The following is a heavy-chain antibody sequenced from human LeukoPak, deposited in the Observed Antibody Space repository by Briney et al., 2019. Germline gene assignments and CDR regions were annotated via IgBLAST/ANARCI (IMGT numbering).Heavy chain of an antibody. V-gene: IGHV3-74*01. Sequence: GGSLRLSCAASGFTFANTWMHWVRQAPGKGLVWVSIINNDGSSTNYADSVKGRFTISRDNAKNTLYLQMNSLRDEDTAVYYCARVQNLLPDYWGQGTLVTVSS. J-gene: IGHJ4*02. CDR3: ARVQNLLPDY. CDR2: INNDGSST. CDR1: GFTFANTW. D-gene: IGHD1-7*01.